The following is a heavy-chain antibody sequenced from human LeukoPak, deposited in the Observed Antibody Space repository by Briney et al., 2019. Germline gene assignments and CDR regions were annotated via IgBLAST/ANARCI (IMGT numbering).Heavy chain of an antibody. J-gene: IGHJ6*03. Sequence: GGSLRLSCAASGFTFSSYWMSWVRQAPGKGLEWVANIKQDGSEKYYVDSVKGRFTISRDNAKNSLYLQMNSLRAEDTAVYYCARDLSSSWYWTKYYYYMDVWGKGTTVTVSS. CDR3: ARDLSSSWYWTKYYYYMDV. D-gene: IGHD6-13*01. CDR1: GFTFSSYW. V-gene: IGHV3-7*01. CDR2: IKQDGSEK.